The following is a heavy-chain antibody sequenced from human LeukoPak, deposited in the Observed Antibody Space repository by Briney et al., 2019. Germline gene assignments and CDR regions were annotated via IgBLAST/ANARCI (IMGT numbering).Heavy chain of an antibody. D-gene: IGHD3-9*01. J-gene: IGHJ4*02. CDR2: IPYDGSNK. V-gene: IGHV3-30*18. Sequence: GRSLRLSCAASGFTFSSYGMHWVRQAPGKGLEWVAVIPYDGSNKYYADSVKGRFTISRDNSKNTLYLQMNSLRAEDTAVYYCAKEWGHYDILTGYLNWGQGTLVTVSS. CDR1: GFTFSSYG. CDR3: AKEWGHYDILTGYLN.